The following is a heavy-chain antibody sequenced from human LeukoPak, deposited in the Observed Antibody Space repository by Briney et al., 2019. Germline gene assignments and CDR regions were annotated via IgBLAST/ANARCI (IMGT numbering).Heavy chain of an antibody. CDR2: ISGSGGST. Sequence: GGSLRPSCAASGFTFSSYAMSWVRQAPGKGLEWVAAISGSGGSTYYADSVKGRFTISRDNSKNTLYLQMNSLRAEDTAVYYCAKSYCSSTSCESLVGYYFDYWGQGPLVTVSS. J-gene: IGHJ4*02. V-gene: IGHV3-23*01. CDR1: GFTFSSYA. D-gene: IGHD2-2*01. CDR3: AKSYCSSTSCESLVGYYFDY.